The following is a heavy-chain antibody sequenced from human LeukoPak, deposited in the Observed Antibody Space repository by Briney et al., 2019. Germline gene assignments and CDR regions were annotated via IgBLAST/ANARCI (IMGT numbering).Heavy chain of an antibody. CDR1: GGSISSYY. CDR2: IYTSGST. V-gene: IGHV4-4*07. J-gene: IGHJ4*02. D-gene: IGHD6-13*01. CDR3: ARLGSSSWYETKSYFDY. Sequence: SETLSLTXTVSGGSISSYYWSWIRQPAGKGLEWIGRIYTSGSTNYNPSLKSRVTMSVDTSKNQFSLKLSSVTAADTAVYYCARLGSSSWYETKSYFDYWGQGTLVTVSS.